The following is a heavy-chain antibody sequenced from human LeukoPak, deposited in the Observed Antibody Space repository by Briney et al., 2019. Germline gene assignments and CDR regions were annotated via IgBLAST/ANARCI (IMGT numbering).Heavy chain of an antibody. CDR1: GGSINNYY. V-gene: IGHV4-4*07. CDR3: ARQSCSSTSCPHRNVFDI. J-gene: IGHJ3*02. D-gene: IGHD2-2*01. Sequence: SETLSLTCTVSGGSINNYYWSWIRQPAGKGLEWIGRIYTRGSTNYNPSLKSRVTMSVDTSKNQFSLKLSSVTAADTAVYHCARQSCSSTSCPHRNVFDIWGQGTMVTVSP. CDR2: IYTRGST.